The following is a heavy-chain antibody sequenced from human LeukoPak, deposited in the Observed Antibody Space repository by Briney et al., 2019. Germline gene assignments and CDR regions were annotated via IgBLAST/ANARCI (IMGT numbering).Heavy chain of an antibody. CDR3: ARDPSRYDLVY. V-gene: IGHV3-7*01. D-gene: IGHD5-12*01. CDR1: GFSFSRSY. J-gene: IGHJ4*02. Sequence: GGSLRLSCAASGFSFSRSYMNWVRQAPGKGLEWVATIKQDGVDKYYVDSVKGRFTIPRDTAKNSLFLQMNSLRAEDTAVYYCARDPSRYDLVYRGEGTLVTVSS. CDR2: IKQDGVDK.